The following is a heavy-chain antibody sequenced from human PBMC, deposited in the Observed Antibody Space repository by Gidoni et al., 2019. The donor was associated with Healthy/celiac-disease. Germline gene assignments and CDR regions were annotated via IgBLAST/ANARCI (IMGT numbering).Heavy chain of an antibody. Sequence: EVQLVESGGGFVQPGGSLTLSCAASGFFFNTYWMTWVRQAPGKGLEWGANIKQDGSETHYVDYVKGRFTISRDNTKNSLYLQMNSLRVEDTAVDYCAGSGWLDYDDGMDVWGQGTTVTVSS. V-gene: IGHV3-7*01. D-gene: IGHD6-19*01. CDR1: GFFFNTYW. CDR2: IKQDGSET. J-gene: IGHJ6*02. CDR3: AGSGWLDYDDGMDV.